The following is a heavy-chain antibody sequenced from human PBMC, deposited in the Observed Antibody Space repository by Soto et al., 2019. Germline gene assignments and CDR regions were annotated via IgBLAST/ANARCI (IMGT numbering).Heavy chain of an antibody. J-gene: IGHJ4*02. CDR1: GGSIIRSNW. CDR3: ASLFGS. CDR2: IFHSGST. Sequence: SETLSLTCVVSGGSIIRSNWWSWVRQPPGKGLEWIGEIFHSGSTNYNPSLKSRVIISVDRSKNQFFLKLNSVTAADTAVYYWASLFGSWGQGTLVTGSP. V-gene: IGHV4-4*02.